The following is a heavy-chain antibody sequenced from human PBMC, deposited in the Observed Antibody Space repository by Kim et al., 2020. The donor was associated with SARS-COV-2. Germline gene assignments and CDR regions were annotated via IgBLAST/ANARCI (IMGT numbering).Heavy chain of an antibody. CDR2: INPSGGST. V-gene: IGHV1-46*01. Sequence: ASVKVSCKASGYTFTSYYMHWVRQAPGQGLEWMGIINPSGGSTSYAQKFQGRVTMTRDTSTSTVYMELSSLRSEDTAVYYCARDIGRYYYGSGSYCYFDYWGQGTLVTVSS. CDR3: ARDIGRYYYGSGSYCYFDY. D-gene: IGHD3-10*01. CDR1: GYTFTSYY. J-gene: IGHJ4*02.